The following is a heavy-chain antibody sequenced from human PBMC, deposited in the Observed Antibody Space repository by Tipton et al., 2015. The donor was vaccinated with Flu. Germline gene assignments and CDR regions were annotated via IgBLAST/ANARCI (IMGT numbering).Heavy chain of an antibody. V-gene: IGHV4-38-2*01. CDR2: IFHSGNT. D-gene: IGHD4-11*01. Sequence: LRLSCSVSGDSIRSSDYYWGWIRQPPGKGLEWIGNIFHSGNTYHNPSLKSRVTISVDTSKNQFSLKLSSVTAADTAVYYCARRDYSNYVSEPKNWFDPWGQGALVTVSS. CDR1: GDSIRSSDYY. J-gene: IGHJ5*02. CDR3: ARRDYSNYVSEPKNWFDP.